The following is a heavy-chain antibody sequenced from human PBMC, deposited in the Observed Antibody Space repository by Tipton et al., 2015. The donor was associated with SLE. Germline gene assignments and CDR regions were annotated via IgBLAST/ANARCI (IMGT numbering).Heavy chain of an antibody. CDR2: IYTSGST. CDR1: GGSFSGYY. Sequence: LRLSCAVYGGSFSGYYWSWIRQPAGKGLEWIGRIYTSGSTNYNPSLKSRVTISVDTSKNQFSLKLSSVTAADTAVYYCAGAAMGINWFDPWGQGTLVTVSS. J-gene: IGHJ5*02. CDR3: AGAAMGINWFDP. V-gene: IGHV4-59*10. D-gene: IGHD5-18*01.